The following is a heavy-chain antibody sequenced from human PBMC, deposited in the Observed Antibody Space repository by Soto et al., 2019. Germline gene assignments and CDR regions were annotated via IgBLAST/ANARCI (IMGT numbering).Heavy chain of an antibody. Sequence: PSETLSLTCTVSGDSVSSGSFYWSWIRQPPGKGLEWIGYVYYSGSTSYNPSLKSRVTISIDTSKNQFSLNLNSVTAADTAVYYCARDLWGYCGTDCYPLDVWGQGTTVTVSS. J-gene: IGHJ6*02. CDR1: GDSVSSGSFY. CDR3: ARDLWGYCGTDCYPLDV. CDR2: VYYSGST. V-gene: IGHV4-61*01. D-gene: IGHD2-21*02.